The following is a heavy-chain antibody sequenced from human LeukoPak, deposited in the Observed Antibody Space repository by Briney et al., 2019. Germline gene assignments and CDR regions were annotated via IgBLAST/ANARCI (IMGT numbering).Heavy chain of an antibody. Sequence: SETLSLTCTVSGGSLSSYYWSWLRQPPAKGLEWIGYIYYSGSTNYNPSLKSRVTISVDTCKNQFSLKLSSVTAADTAVYYCAREVAVAGYDAFDIWGQGTMVTVSS. CDR1: GGSLSSYY. CDR2: IYYSGST. J-gene: IGHJ3*02. V-gene: IGHV4-59*01. D-gene: IGHD6-19*01. CDR3: AREVAVAGYDAFDI.